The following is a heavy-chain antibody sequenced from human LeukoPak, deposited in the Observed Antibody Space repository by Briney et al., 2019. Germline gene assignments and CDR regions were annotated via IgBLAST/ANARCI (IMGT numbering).Heavy chain of an antibody. Sequence: GGSLRLSCAASGFTVSSNYMSWVRQAPGKGLEWVSVIYSGGSTYYADSVKGRFTISRDNSKNTLYLQMNSLRAEDTAMYYCARLAVTTANFDYWGQGTLVTVSS. CDR3: ARLAVTTANFDY. V-gene: IGHV3-53*01. CDR2: IYSGGST. CDR1: GFTVSSNY. J-gene: IGHJ4*02. D-gene: IGHD4-17*01.